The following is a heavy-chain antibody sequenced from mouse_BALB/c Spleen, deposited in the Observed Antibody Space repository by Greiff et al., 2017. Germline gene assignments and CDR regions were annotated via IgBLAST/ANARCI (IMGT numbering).Heavy chain of an antibody. CDR2: ISSGSSTI. Sequence: EVKVEESGGGLVQPGGSRKLSCAASGFTFSSFGMHWVRQAPEKGLEWVAYISSGSSTIYYADTVKGRFTISRDNPKNTLFLQMTSLRSEDTAMYYCARLGYYAMDYWGQGTSVTVSS. D-gene: IGHD4-1*01. CDR3: ARLGYYAMDY. V-gene: IGHV5-17*02. J-gene: IGHJ4*01. CDR1: GFTFSSFG.